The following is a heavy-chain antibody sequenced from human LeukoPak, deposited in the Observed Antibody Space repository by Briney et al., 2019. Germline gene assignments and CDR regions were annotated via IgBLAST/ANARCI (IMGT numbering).Heavy chain of an antibody. D-gene: IGHD2-2*01. Sequence: GGSLRLSCAASGFIVSRYSMTWVRQAPGKGLEWVSSISTSYSGIYYADSVKGRFTISRDDAKNSLYLQMDSLRADDTAVYYCARAYCSSITCFEWGQGTLVTVSS. CDR1: GFIVSRYS. CDR3: ARAYCSSITCFE. J-gene: IGHJ4*02. CDR2: ISTSYSGI. V-gene: IGHV3-48*01.